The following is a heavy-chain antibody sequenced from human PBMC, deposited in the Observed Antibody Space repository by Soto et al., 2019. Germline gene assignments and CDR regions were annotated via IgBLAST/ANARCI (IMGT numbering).Heavy chain of an antibody. D-gene: IGHD6-19*01. Sequence: QVPLVESGGGVVQPGRSLRLSCAASGFTFSSYAMHWVRQAPGKGLEWVAVISYDGSNKYYADSVKGRFTISRDNSKNTLYLQMNSLRAEDTAVYYCARAMTGSGWYPSFDYWGQGTLVTVSS. CDR1: GFTFSSYA. J-gene: IGHJ4*02. CDR2: ISYDGSNK. CDR3: ARAMTGSGWYPSFDY. V-gene: IGHV3-30-3*01.